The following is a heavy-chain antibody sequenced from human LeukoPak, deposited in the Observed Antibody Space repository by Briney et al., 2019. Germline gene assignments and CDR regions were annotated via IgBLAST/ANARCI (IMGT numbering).Heavy chain of an antibody. J-gene: IGHJ4*02. CDR1: GFTFNNYA. Sequence: GGPLRLSCAASGFTFNNYAMNWVRQAPGKGLEWVSYIGGGGSNTRYSDSVKGRFTISRDNSKNTLYLQMNSLRAEDTAVYYCAKGVKRWLQESYFDYWGQGTLVTVSS. D-gene: IGHD5-24*01. V-gene: IGHV3-23*01. CDR3: AKGVKRWLQESYFDY. CDR2: IGGGGSNT.